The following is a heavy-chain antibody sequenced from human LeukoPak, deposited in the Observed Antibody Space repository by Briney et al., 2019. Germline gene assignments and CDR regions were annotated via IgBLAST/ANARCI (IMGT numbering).Heavy chain of an antibody. Sequence: GGSLRLSCAASGFTFSGYWMHWVRQAPGKGLVWVSRINTDGTTTNYADSVKGRFTISRDNSKNTLYLQMNSLRAEDTAVYYCASALAPLFDYRGQGTLVTVSS. CDR3: ASALAPLFDY. CDR2: INTDGTTT. CDR1: GFTFSGYW. J-gene: IGHJ4*02. V-gene: IGHV3-74*01. D-gene: IGHD6-13*01.